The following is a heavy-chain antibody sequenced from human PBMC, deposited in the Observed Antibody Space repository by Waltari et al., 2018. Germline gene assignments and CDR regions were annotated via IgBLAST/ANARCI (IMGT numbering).Heavy chain of an antibody. CDR2: IYYSGST. Sequence: QVQLQESGPGLVKPSQTLSLTCTVSGGSISSGDYYWSWIRQPPGKGLEWIGDIYYSGSTYYNPSLKSRVTISVDTSKNQFSLKLSSVTAADTAVYYCAREGVVLTMPDAFDIWGQGTMVTVSS. V-gene: IGHV4-30-4*08. J-gene: IGHJ3*02. D-gene: IGHD3-10*01. CDR3: AREGVVLTMPDAFDI. CDR1: GGSISSGDYY.